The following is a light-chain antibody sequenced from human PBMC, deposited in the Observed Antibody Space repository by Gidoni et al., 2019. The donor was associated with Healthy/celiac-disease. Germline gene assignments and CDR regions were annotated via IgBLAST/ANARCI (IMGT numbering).Light chain of an antibody. V-gene: IGKV1-6*01. J-gene: IGKJ1*01. CDR1: QGIRNY. CDR2: AAS. Sequence: AIQMTQSPSSLSASVGDRATITCRASQGIRNYLGWYQQKPGKAPKLLIYAASSLQSGVPSRFSGSGSGTDFTLTISSLQPEDFATYYCLQDYNYPPTFGQGTKVEIK. CDR3: LQDYNYPPT.